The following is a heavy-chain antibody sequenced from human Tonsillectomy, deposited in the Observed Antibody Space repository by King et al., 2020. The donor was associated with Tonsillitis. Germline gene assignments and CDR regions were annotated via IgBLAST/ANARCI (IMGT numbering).Heavy chain of an antibody. D-gene: IGHD4-11*01. V-gene: IGHV4-59*01. CDR1: GGSISSYY. CDR3: ARHRPDSNWYFDL. CDR2: IYYSGST. Sequence: QLQESGPGLVKPSETLSLTCTVSGGSISSYYWSWIRQPPGKGLEWIGYIYYSGSTNYNPSLKSRVTISVDTSKNQFSLKLSSVTAADTAVYYCARHRPDSNWYFDLWGRGTLVTVSS. J-gene: IGHJ2*01.